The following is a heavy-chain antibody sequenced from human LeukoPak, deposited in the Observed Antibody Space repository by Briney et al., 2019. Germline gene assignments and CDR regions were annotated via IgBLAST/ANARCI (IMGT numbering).Heavy chain of an antibody. J-gene: IGHJ4*02. CDR1: GVPFSNYY. Sequence: SETLSLTCAVSGVPFSNYYWSWVRQSPRQGLEWIGEINHSGYTNYNPSLKSRVTMSIDTSKNQFSLILTSVTAADAGVYYCTRAVAGPPDWGQGTLVTVSS. CDR3: TRAVAGPPD. CDR2: INHSGYT. D-gene: IGHD6-19*01. V-gene: IGHV4-34*01.